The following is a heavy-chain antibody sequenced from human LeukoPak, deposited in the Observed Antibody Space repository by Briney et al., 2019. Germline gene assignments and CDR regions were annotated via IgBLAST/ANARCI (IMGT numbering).Heavy chain of an antibody. D-gene: IGHD2-2*01. CDR2: ISSSGSSI. V-gene: IGHV3-48*01. Sequence: GGSLRLSCAASGFTFSNYGMNWVRQAPGKGLEWVSHISSSGSSIFYADSVKGRFTIFRDNGKNSLYLEMSSLRAEDTAVYYCATESSMSAAYWGHGTLVTVSS. CDR1: GFTFSNYG. CDR3: ATESSMSAAY. J-gene: IGHJ4*01.